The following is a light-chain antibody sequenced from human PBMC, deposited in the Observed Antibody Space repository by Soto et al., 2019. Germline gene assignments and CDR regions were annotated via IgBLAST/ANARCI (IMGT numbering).Light chain of an antibody. V-gene: IGKV3-15*01. CDR2: GAS. Sequence: EIVMTQSPATLSVSPGERATLSCRASQSVSSKLAWYQQKPGQAPRLLIYGASTRATGIPARFSGSGSGTEFTLTISSLQSEDFAVYYCLEYNNWHPVTFGGGTKVEIK. J-gene: IGKJ4*01. CDR3: LEYNNWHPVT. CDR1: QSVSSK.